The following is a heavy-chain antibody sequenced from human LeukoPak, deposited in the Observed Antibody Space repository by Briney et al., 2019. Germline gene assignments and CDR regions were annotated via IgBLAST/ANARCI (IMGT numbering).Heavy chain of an antibody. CDR2: IWYDGSNK. CDR1: GFTVSSYG. J-gene: IGHJ4*02. V-gene: IGHV3-33*01. Sequence: GGSLRLSCAASGFTVSSYGIHWVRQAPGKGLEWVAVIWYDGSNKYYADSVKGRFTISRDNSKNTLYLQMNSLRAEDTAVYYCARERIAVAGEFDYWGQGTLVTVSS. D-gene: IGHD6-19*01. CDR3: ARERIAVAGEFDY.